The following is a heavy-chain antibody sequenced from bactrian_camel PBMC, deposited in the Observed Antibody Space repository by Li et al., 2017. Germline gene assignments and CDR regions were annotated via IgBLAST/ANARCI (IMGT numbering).Heavy chain of an antibody. V-gene: IGHV3S53*01. CDR3: AANDVFTYVECGFAAAY. J-gene: IGHJ4*01. CDR1: GYDINSNC. Sequence: QVQLVESGGDSVEAGGSLRLSCAASGYDINSNCVGWFRQAPGKEREGIGGIDSDGTINYADSVKGRFVISRDSAKNTLYLQMDSLNPEVTAMYYCAANDVFTYVECGFAAAYWGQGTQVTVS. CDR2: IDSDGTI. D-gene: IGHD1*01.